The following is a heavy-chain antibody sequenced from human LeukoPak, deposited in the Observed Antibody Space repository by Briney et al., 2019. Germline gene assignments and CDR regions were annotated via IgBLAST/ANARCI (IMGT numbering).Heavy chain of an antibody. CDR2: INPNSGGT. CDR3: ARAAVPGSTTRLDY. D-gene: IGHD6-19*01. Sequence: ASVKVSCKASGYTFTGYYMHWVRQAPGQGLEWMGWINPNSGGTNYAQKFQGRVTMTRDTSISTAYMELSRLRSDDTAVYYCARAAVPGSTTRLDYWGQGTLVTVSS. J-gene: IGHJ4*02. V-gene: IGHV1-2*02. CDR1: GYTFTGYY.